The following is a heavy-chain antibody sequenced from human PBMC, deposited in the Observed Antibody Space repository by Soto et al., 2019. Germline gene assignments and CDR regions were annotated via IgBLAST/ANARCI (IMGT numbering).Heavy chain of an antibody. J-gene: IGHJ4*02. V-gene: IGHV4-59*01. CDR1: GGSMSSYY. D-gene: IGHD3-22*01. Sequence: ASETLSLTCTVSGGSMSSYYWSWIRQPPGKGLEWIGDINYSGSTKYNPSLKSRVTISVDTTKNHFSLKLNSVTAADTAVYYCARQDDYYDSTDYYYYFDYRGQGTLVTVSS. CDR2: INYSGST. CDR3: ARQDDYYDSTDYYYYFDY.